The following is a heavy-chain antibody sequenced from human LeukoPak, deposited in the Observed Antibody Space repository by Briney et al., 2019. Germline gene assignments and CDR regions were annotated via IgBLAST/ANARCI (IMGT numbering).Heavy chain of an antibody. CDR3: ARDRGSSGWDFDY. D-gene: IGHD6-19*01. CDR1: GGSISSYY. Sequence: PSETLSLTCTVSGGSISSYYWSWIRQPAGKGLEWMGRIYTSGGTNYNPSLKSRVTISVDTSNNQFSLKLSSVTAADTAVYYCARDRGSSGWDFDYWGQGTLVTVSS. J-gene: IGHJ4*02. CDR2: IYTSGGT. V-gene: IGHV4-4*07.